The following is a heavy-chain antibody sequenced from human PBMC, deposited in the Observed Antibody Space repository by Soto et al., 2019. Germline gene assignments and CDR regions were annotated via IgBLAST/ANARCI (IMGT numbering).Heavy chain of an antibody. CDR1: GFTFSSYA. CDR3: AKSPGMYYYVRSGYYHYDY. Sequence: EVQLLESGGGLAQPGGSLRLSCAASGFTFSSYAMSWVRQAPGKGLEWVSAISGSGVSTYYADSVKGRFTISRDNSKITLYLEMNRVRDEATAVYYCAKSPGMYYYVRSGYYHYDYWGQGTLVTVSS. V-gene: IGHV3-23*01. J-gene: IGHJ4*02. D-gene: IGHD3-22*01. CDR2: ISGSGVST.